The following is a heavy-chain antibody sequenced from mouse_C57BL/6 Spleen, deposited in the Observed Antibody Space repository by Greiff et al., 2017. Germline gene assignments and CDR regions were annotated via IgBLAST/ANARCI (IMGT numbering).Heavy chain of an antibody. CDR1: GFTFSSYA. CDR2: ISDGGSYT. V-gene: IGHV5-4*01. Sequence: EVQGVESGGGLVKPGGSLKLSCAASGFTFSSYAMSWVRQTPEKRLEWVATISDGGSYTYYPDNVKGRFTISRDNAKNNLYLQMRHLKSEDTAMYYCARGDYPYAMDYWGQGTSVTVSS. J-gene: IGHJ4*01. CDR3: ARGDYPYAMDY. D-gene: IGHD2-4*01.